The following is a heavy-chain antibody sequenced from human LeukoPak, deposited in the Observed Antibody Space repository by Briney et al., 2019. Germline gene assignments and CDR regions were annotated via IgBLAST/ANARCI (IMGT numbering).Heavy chain of an antibody. CDR2: INPNSGGT. Sequence: ASVKVSCKASGYTFTSYYMHWVRQAPGQGLEWMGWINPNSGGTNYAQKFQGRVTMTRDTSISTAYMELSRLRSDDTAVYYCARAKTLRVVSSSALYYWGQGTLVTVSS. CDR1: GYTFTSYY. J-gene: IGHJ4*02. V-gene: IGHV1-2*02. D-gene: IGHD6-6*01. CDR3: ARAKTLRVVSSSALYY.